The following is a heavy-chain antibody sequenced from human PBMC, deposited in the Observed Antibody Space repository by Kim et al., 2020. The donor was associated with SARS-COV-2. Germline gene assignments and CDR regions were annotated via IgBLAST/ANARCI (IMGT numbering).Heavy chain of an antibody. D-gene: IGHD2-2*01. CDR2: IRYTGIT. J-gene: IGHJ2*01. V-gene: IGHV4-61*01. CDR3: PYASSWYFDL. CDR1: GGSVSSDNYY. Sequence: SETLSLTCTVSGGSVSSDNYYWSWLRQPPGKGLEWIGHIRYTGITNYNPSLRSRVTISVDASKNQVSLKLSSVTAADTAGYYCPYASSWYFDLWGRGAQVTVSS.